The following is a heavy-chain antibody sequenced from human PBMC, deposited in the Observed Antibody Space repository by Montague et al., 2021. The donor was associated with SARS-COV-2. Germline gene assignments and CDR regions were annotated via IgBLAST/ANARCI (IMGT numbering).Heavy chain of an antibody. CDR1: GFSLSTSGMR. V-gene: IGHV2-70*04. J-gene: IGHJ4*02. Sequence: PALVKPTQTLTLTCTFSGFSLSTSGMRASWIRQPPGKALEWLARIDWDDDKFYSTSLKTRLTISKDTYKDQVFLTLTNMDPVDAATYYCARSYYDILTAYYTPFDYWGQGTLVTVSS. D-gene: IGHD3-9*01. CDR3: ARSYYDILTAYYTPFDY. CDR2: IDWDDDK.